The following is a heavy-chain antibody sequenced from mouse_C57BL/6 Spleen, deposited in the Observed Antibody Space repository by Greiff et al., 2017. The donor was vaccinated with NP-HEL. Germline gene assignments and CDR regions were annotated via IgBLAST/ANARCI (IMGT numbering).Heavy chain of an antibody. CDR2: INPSNGGT. D-gene: IGHD1-1*01. J-gene: IGHJ4*01. V-gene: IGHV1-53*01. Sequence: QVQLQQPGTELVKPGASVKLSCKASGYTFTSYWMHWVKQRPGQGLEWIGNINPSNGGTNYNEKFKSKATLTVDKSSSTAYMQLSSLTSEDSAVYYCARSTTVVARRGYAMDYWGQGTSVTVSS. CDR3: ARSTTVVARRGYAMDY. CDR1: GYTFTSYW.